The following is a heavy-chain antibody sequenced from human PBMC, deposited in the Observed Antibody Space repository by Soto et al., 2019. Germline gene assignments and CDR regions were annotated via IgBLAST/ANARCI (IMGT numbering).Heavy chain of an antibody. Sequence: SETLSLTCTVSGGSISSSSYYWGWIRQPPGKGLEWIGSIYYSGSTYYNPSLKSRVTISVDTSKNQFSLKLSSVTAADTAVYYCAGQEGEDDFWSGFPWFDPWGQGTLVTVSS. CDR1: GGSISSSSYY. J-gene: IGHJ5*02. CDR2: IYYSGST. D-gene: IGHD3-3*01. CDR3: AGQEGEDDFWSGFPWFDP. V-gene: IGHV4-39*01.